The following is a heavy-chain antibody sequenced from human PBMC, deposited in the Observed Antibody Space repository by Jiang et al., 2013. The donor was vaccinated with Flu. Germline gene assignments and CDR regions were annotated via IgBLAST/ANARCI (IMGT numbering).Heavy chain of an antibody. Sequence: LLKPSETLSLTCAVYGGSFSGYYWSWIRQPPGKGLEWIGEINHSGSTNYNPSLKSRVTISVDTSKNQFSLKLSSVTAADTAVYYCARNRYCSSTSCYRALRFDPWGQGTLVTVSS. CDR2: INHSGST. J-gene: IGHJ5*02. CDR3: ARNRYCSSTSCYRALRFDP. CDR1: GGSFSGYY. V-gene: IGHV4-34*01. D-gene: IGHD2-2*01.